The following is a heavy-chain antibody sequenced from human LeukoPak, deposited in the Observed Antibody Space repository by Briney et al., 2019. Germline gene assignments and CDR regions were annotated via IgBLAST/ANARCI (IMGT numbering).Heavy chain of an antibody. Sequence: GGSLRLSCAASGFTFSSYGMHWVRQAPGKGLEWVAVISYDGSNKYYADSVKGRFTISRDNSKNTLYLQMNSLRAEDTAVYYCAKSPRTLTGFDYWGQGTLVTVSS. V-gene: IGHV3-30*18. CDR1: GFTFSSYG. D-gene: IGHD3-9*01. CDR2: ISYDGSNK. CDR3: AKSPRTLTGFDY. J-gene: IGHJ4*02.